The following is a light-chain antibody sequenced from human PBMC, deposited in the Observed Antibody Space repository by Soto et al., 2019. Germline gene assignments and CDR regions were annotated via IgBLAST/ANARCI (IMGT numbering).Light chain of an antibody. CDR1: SSDVGGFNS. CDR2: DVV. Sequence: QSVLTQPASVSGSPGQSITISCTGTSSDVGGFNSVSWYQLRPGTAPKLILYDVVDRPSGVSYRFSGSKSGNTASLTISGLQAADEADYFCSSYKSTMTHVFGSGTKVTVL. CDR3: SSYKSTMTHV. J-gene: IGLJ1*01. V-gene: IGLV2-14*03.